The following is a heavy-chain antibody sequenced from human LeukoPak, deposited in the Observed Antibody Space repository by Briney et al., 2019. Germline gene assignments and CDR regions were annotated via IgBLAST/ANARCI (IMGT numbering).Heavy chain of an antibody. V-gene: IGHV3-7*01. CDR2: IKQDGSEK. D-gene: IGHD6-6*01. Sequence: GGSLRLSCAASGFTFSSYWMSWVRQAPGKGLEWVANIKQDGSEKYYVDSVKGRFTISRDNAKNSLYLQMNSLRAEDTAVYYCARVRSSSSRYYYYYMDVWGKGTTVTVSS. CDR1: GFTFSSYW. CDR3: ARVRSSSSRYYYYYMDV. J-gene: IGHJ6*03.